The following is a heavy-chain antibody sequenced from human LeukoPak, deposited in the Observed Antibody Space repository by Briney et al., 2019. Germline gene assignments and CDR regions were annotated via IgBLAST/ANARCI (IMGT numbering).Heavy chain of an antibody. J-gene: IGHJ4*02. CDR1: GFTFSAYS. CDR3: ARDQPSVGWGFDS. V-gene: IGHV3-48*04. D-gene: IGHD2-15*01. CDR2: INGRGITI. Sequence: GGSPRLSCAASGFTFSAYSMNWVRHTPGRGLEWVANINGRGITIHYADSFRGRSTISRDNTKNSLNLQMNNLRAEDTGLYYCARDQPSVGWGFDSWGRGTLVIVSS.